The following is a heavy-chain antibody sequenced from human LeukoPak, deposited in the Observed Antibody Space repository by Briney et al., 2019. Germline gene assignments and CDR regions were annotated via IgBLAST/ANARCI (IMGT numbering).Heavy chain of an antibody. V-gene: IGHV4-59*08. CDR2: VFYSGST. J-gene: IGHJ4*02. CDR1: GGPISRYY. CDR3: GRDSSGYYRIEY. Sequence: SDPLSLIFTVSGGPISRYYWRWTPQPPGKALEWIVYVFYSGSTNYNASLNSRVNISVDESNDQFYLKLTSVTAGYTAVYYCGRDSSGYYRIEYWGQGTVVSVSS. D-gene: IGHD3-22*01.